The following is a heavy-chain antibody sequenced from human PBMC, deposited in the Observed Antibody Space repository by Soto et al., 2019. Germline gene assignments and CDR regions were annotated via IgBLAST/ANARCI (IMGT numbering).Heavy chain of an antibody. J-gene: IGHJ4*02. CDR2: ISYDGSYK. D-gene: IGHD6-13*01. V-gene: IGHV3-30*18. CDR1: GFTFSSYG. Sequence: QVQVEASGGGVVQPGRSRRLSCAASGFTFSSYGMPWVRPAPGKGLWWVAVISYDGSYKYYAASVKGRFNISRDNSRTTLDLQMNSLRAEDTAVYSCAKDQEWQQLSPSCDYWGQGTLVTVSS. CDR3: AKDQEWQQLSPSCDY.